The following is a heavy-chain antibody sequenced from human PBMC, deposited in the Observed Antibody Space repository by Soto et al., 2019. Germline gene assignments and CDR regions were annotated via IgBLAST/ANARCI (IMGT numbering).Heavy chain of an antibody. J-gene: IGHJ5*02. CDR2: ISADGSTT. D-gene: IGHD3-10*01. Sequence: DVQLVESGGGLVQPGGSLRLSCVASGFTFSRYWMHWVRQVPEKGLVWVSRISADGSTTTYADSVKGRFSISRYNAKNTLYLQIDSLRAEATAGYYCARDQSGAGLTTFFDPWVQGTL. CDR3: ARDQSGAGLTTFFDP. CDR1: GFTFSRYW. V-gene: IGHV3-74*01.